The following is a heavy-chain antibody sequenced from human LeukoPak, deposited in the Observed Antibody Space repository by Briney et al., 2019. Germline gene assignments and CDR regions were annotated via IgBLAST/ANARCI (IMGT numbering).Heavy chain of an antibody. D-gene: IGHD2-2*02. CDR2: IKQDGSEK. CDR1: GFTFSSYW. CDR3: AREHIVVVPAAIKGPHYYYYYGMDV. V-gene: IGHV3-7*01. J-gene: IGHJ6*02. Sequence: GGSLRLSCAASGFTFSSYWMSRVRQAPGKGLEWVANIKQDGSEKYYVDSVKGRFTISRDNAKNSLYLQMNSLRAEDTAVYYCAREHIVVVPAAIKGPHYYYYYGMDVWGQGTTVTVSS.